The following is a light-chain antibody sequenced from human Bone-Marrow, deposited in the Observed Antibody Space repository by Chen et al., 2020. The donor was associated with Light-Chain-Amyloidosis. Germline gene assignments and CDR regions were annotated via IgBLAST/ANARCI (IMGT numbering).Light chain of an antibody. V-gene: IGKV3-11*01. CDR2: DAS. Sequence: EIVLTQSPATLSLSPGERATLSCRASQSVSSYLAWYQQKPGQAPRLLIYDASNRATGIPARFSGSGAGTDFTLTSSSLEPEDFAVYYCQPRSNWPPMYTFGQGTKLEIK. J-gene: IGKJ2*01. CDR1: QSVSSY. CDR3: QPRSNWPPMYT.